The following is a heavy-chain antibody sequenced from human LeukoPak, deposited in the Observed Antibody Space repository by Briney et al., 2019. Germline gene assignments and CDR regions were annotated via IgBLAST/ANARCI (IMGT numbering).Heavy chain of an antibody. CDR2: ISSSSSYI. CDR3: ARGSNPEDYMDV. Sequence: GGSLRLSCAASGFTSSSYSMNWVRQAPGKGLEWVSSISSSSSYIYYADSLKGRFTISRDNAKSSLYLQMNSLRAEDTAVYYCARGSNPEDYMDVWGKGTTVTVSS. J-gene: IGHJ6*03. V-gene: IGHV3-21*01. CDR1: GFTSSSYS.